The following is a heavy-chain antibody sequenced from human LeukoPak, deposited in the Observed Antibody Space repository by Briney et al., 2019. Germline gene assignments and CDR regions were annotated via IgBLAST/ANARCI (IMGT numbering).Heavy chain of an antibody. D-gene: IGHD6-6*01. CDR1: GYTFPSYF. CDR2: INPTGGST. Sequence: EASVKVSCKASGYTFPSYFMHWVRQAPGQGLEWMGIINPTGGSTTYAQKFQGRVTMTRDTSTSTVYMELSSLRSDDTAVYYCARTAARRFDYWGQGTLVTVPS. V-gene: IGHV1-46*01. CDR3: ARTAARRFDY. J-gene: IGHJ4*02.